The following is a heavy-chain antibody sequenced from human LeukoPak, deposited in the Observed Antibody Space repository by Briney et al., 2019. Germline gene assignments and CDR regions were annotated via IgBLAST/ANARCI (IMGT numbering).Heavy chain of an antibody. Sequence: GGSLRLSCAASGFTVSSNYMSWVRQAPGKGLEWVSVIYSGGSTYYADSVKGRFTISRDNSKNTLYLQMNGLRAEDTAVYYCARDPPYYYDSSGYSIDYWGQGTLVTVSS. V-gene: IGHV3-66*01. J-gene: IGHJ4*02. CDR3: ARDPPYYYDSSGYSIDY. CDR2: IYSGGST. CDR1: GFTVSSNY. D-gene: IGHD3-22*01.